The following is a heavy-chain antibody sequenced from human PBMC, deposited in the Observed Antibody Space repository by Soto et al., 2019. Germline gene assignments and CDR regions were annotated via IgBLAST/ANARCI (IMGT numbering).Heavy chain of an antibody. CDR2: ISYDGSNK. CDR1: GFTFSSYA. D-gene: IGHD4-17*01. Sequence: QVQLVESGGGVVQPGRSLRLSCAASGFTFSSYAMHWVRQAPGKGLEWVAVISYDGSNKYYADSVKGRFTISRDNSKNRLYVKMNGLRGEDRAVYYWARDGAAGAESDTVTRDGYFDLWGRGPLVTFSS. J-gene: IGHJ2*01. CDR3: ARDGAAGAESDTVTRDGYFDL. V-gene: IGHV3-30-3*01.